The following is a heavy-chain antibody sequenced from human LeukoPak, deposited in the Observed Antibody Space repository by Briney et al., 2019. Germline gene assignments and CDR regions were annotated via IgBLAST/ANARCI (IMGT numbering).Heavy chain of an antibody. Sequence: GGSLRLSCEASGFTFSTYAMSWVRQAPGKGLEWVSLISGSGDRTYYADSVMGRFTISRDNSKNTLYLQMNSLRADDTAVYYCAKDPGYSYGLYYFDYWGQGTLVTVSS. J-gene: IGHJ4*02. CDR2: ISGSGDRT. V-gene: IGHV3-23*01. D-gene: IGHD5-18*01. CDR1: GFTFSTYA. CDR3: AKDPGYSYGLYYFDY.